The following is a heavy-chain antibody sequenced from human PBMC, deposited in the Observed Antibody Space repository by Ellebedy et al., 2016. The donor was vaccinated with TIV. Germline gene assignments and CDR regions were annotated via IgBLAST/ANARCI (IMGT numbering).Heavy chain of an antibody. CDR2: INHSGST. CDR3: ARGSKVVRGYSYGYGWFDP. D-gene: IGHD5-18*01. J-gene: IGHJ5*02. V-gene: IGHV4-34*01. CDR1: GGSFSGYY. Sequence: SETLSLXCAVYGGSFSGYYWSWIRQPPGKGLEWIGEINHSGSTNYNPSLKSRVTISVDTSKNQFSLKLSSVTAADTAVYYCARGSKVVRGYSYGYGWFDPWGQGTLVTVSS.